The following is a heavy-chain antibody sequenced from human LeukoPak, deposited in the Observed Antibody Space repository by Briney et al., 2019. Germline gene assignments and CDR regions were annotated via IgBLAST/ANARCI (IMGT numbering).Heavy chain of an antibody. J-gene: IGHJ4*02. CDR1: GFTFSTYW. D-gene: IGHD6-13*01. V-gene: IGHV3-74*01. CDR2: INGDGSSS. Sequence: GGSLRLSCAASGFTFSTYWMHWVRQAPGKGLVWVSRINGDGSSSTYADSVKGRFTISRDNAKNTLYLQMNSLRTEDTAVYYCARGGVAAGYDYWGQGTLVTVSS. CDR3: ARGGVAAGYDY.